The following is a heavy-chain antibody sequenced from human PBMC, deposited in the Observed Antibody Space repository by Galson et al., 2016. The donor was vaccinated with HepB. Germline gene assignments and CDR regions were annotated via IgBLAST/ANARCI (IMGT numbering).Heavy chain of an antibody. CDR2: ISSSSDII. Sequence: SLRLSCAASGFTFNTYGMNWVRQAPGKGLEWISFISSSSDIIHYADSVKGRFTTSRDNAKNALYLQMNSLRDEDMAVYYCARNPEVNIILQHWGQGTLVTVSS. J-gene: IGHJ1*01. D-gene: IGHD2/OR15-2a*01. CDR3: ARNPEVNIILQH. CDR1: GFTFNTYG. V-gene: IGHV3-48*02.